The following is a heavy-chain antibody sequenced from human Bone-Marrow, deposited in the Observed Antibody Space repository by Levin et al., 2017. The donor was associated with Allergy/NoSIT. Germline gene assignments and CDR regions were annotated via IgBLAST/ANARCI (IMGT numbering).Heavy chain of an antibody. J-gene: IGHJ6*02. D-gene: IGHD1/OR15-1a*01. CDR3: ARSHPLTGTTHFSYQDGMDV. CDR2: ITTGSNYK. Sequence: GGSLRLSCEASGFDFHIYIMNWVRQAPGKGLEWLSSITTGSNYKYYVDSVRGRFVISRDNGRNSLYLQMNSLRAEDTAVYYCARSHPLTGTTHFSYQDGMDVWGQGSTVTVSS. CDR1: GFDFHIYI. V-gene: IGHV3-21*01.